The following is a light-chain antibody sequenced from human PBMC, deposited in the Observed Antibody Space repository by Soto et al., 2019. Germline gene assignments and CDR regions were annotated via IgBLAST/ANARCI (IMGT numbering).Light chain of an antibody. J-gene: IGKJ5*01. V-gene: IGKV1-12*01. Sequence: DIQMTQSPSSLSASVGDRVTIXXRASQRISIYLNWYQQKPGKAPKLXIYAASSLQSGVPSRFSGSGSGTDFTLTISSLQPEDFATYYCQQANSFPITFGQGTRLEIK. CDR2: AAS. CDR1: QRISIY. CDR3: QQANSFPIT.